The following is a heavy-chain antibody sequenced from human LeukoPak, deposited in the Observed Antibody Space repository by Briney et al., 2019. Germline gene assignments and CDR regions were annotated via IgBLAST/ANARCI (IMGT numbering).Heavy chain of an antibody. CDR1: GFTFSSYA. D-gene: IGHD3-3*01. J-gene: IGHJ4*02. Sequence: PGGSLRLSCAAPGFTFSSYAMSWVRQAPGKGLEWVSAISGGGGSTYYADSVKGRFTISRDNSKNTLYLQMNSLRAEDTAVYYCAKYRSYYYDFWSGDYWGQGTLVTVSS. V-gene: IGHV3-23*01. CDR2: ISGGGGST. CDR3: AKYRSYYYDFWSGDY.